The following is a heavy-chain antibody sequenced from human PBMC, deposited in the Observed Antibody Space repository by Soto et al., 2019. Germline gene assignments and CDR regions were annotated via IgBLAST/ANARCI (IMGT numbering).Heavy chain of an antibody. Sequence: QVQLMQSGAEVKQPGASVKVSCKASGYSFSTFGISWVRQAPGQGLEWVGWVSTSNDNTDSAQMFHGRVTMTTDTSTSTAYMELKSLRSDDTAVYYCARGRGELRFDPWGQGTPVTVSS. CDR1: GYSFSTFG. D-gene: IGHD1-7*01. V-gene: IGHV1-18*01. CDR2: VSTSNDNT. J-gene: IGHJ5*02. CDR3: ARGRGELRFDP.